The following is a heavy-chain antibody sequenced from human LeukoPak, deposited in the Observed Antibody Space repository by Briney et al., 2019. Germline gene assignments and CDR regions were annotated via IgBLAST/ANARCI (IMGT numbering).Heavy chain of an antibody. Sequence: GGSLRLSCAASGFTFSSYSMNWVRQAPGKGLEWVSFISSSTSYISYADSVKGRFTISRDNAKNSLYLQMNSLRAEDTALYYCARATRRYFDHNDAFDIWGQGTMVTVSS. J-gene: IGHJ3*02. CDR3: ARATRRYFDHNDAFDI. CDR2: ISSSTSYI. CDR1: GFTFSSYS. V-gene: IGHV3-21*04. D-gene: IGHD3-9*01.